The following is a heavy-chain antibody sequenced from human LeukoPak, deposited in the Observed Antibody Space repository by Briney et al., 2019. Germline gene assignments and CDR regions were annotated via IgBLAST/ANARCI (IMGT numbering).Heavy chain of an antibody. CDR1: GFTFRNFW. CDR2: INIEGSST. D-gene: IGHD2-21*02. V-gene: IGHV3-74*01. Sequence: GGSLRLFRAASGFTFRNFWMHWVRLAPGKGLVWVLRINIEGSSTNYADSVKGRFTISRDNAKNTLYLQMNSLRAEDTAVYYCARDSAYCGGDCYSFDYWGQGTLVTVSS. J-gene: IGHJ4*02. CDR3: ARDSAYCGGDCYSFDY.